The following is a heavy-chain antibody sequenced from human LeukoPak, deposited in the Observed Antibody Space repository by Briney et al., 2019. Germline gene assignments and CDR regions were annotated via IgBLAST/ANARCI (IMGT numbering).Heavy chain of an antibody. D-gene: IGHD6-13*01. Sequence: SETLSLTCTVSGYSISSGYYWGWIRQPPGKGLEWIGSIYHSGSTYYNPSLKSRVTISVDTSKNQFSLKLSSVTAADTAVYYCATHNSSSLDYWGQGTLVTVSS. J-gene: IGHJ4*02. CDR2: IYHSGST. CDR3: ATHNSSSLDY. V-gene: IGHV4-38-2*02. CDR1: GYSISSGYY.